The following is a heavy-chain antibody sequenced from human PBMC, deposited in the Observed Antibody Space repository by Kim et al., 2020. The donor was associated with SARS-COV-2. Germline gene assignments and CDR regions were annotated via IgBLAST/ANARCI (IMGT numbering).Heavy chain of an antibody. CDR2: ISPSSGTI. J-gene: IGHJ3*01. D-gene: IGHD1-1*01. V-gene: IGHV3-11*01. CDR3: ARGVSERGHFLGWNDAFDL. Sequence: GGSLRLSCEPSGFTFSDFYMSWIRQTPGTGLEWISYISPSSGTIYYADSVKGRFTISRDNAKNSLYLQMSGLRADDTAVYYCARGVSERGHFLGWNDAFDLWGRGTMVAVSS. CDR1: GFTFSDFY.